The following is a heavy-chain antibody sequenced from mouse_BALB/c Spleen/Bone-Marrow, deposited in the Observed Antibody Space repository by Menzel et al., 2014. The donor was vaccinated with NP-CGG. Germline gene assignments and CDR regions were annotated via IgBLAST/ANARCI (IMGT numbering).Heavy chain of an antibody. J-gene: IGHJ2*01. V-gene: IGHV1-69*01. CDR2: IDISDSYT. Sequence: VQVVESGAELVMPGASVKMSCKASGHTSTDHWMHWVKQRPGQGLEWIGAIDISDSYTTYNQKFKGKATLTVDGSSSTAYMQLSRLTSEDSAVYYCARGGANVDYWGQGTTLTVSS. CDR3: ARGGANVDY. CDR1: GHTSTDHW.